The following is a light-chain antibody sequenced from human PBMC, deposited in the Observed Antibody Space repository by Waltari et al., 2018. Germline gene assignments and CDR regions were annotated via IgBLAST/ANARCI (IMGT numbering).Light chain of an antibody. Sequence: DIVLTQSPLSLPVTPGEPASISCRSSQSLLHSNGYTYLAWYLQKPGQSSQLLIYMGSNRASGVPDRFSGSGSGTEFTLKISRVEAEDVGIYYCGEALQSSLGFGGGTKVEIK. J-gene: IGKJ4*01. CDR3: GEALQSSLG. CDR1: QSLLHSNGYTY. CDR2: MGS. V-gene: IGKV2-28*01.